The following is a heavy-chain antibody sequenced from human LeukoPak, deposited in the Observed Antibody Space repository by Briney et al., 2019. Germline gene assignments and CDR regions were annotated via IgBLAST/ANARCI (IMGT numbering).Heavy chain of an antibody. CDR2: IYSGGST. CDR3: TTDLGYYDYVWGSYRKSPDAFDI. CDR1: GFTFSSSC. J-gene: IGHJ3*02. V-gene: IGHV3-53*01. Sequence: PGGSLRLSCAASGFTFSSSCMSWVRQAPGKGLEWVSVIYSGGSTYYADSVKGRFTISRDNSKNTLYLQMNSLRAEDTAVYYCTTDLGYYDYVWGSYRKSPDAFDIWGQGTMVTVSS. D-gene: IGHD3-16*02.